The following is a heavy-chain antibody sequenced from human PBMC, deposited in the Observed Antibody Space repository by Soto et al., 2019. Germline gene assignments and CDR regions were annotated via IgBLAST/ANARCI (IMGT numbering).Heavy chain of an antibody. J-gene: IGHJ4*02. D-gene: IGHD4-4*01. CDR3: ARGEGGNYLNFDY. V-gene: IGHV3-21*01. CDR2: ISSSSSYI. Sequence: EVQLVESGGGLVKPGGSLRLSCAASGFTFSSYSMNWVRQAPGKGLEWVSSISSSSSYIYYADSVKGRFTISRDNAKNSLYLQMNSLRAEDTAVYYCARGEGGNYLNFDYWGQGTLVTVSS. CDR1: GFTFSSYS.